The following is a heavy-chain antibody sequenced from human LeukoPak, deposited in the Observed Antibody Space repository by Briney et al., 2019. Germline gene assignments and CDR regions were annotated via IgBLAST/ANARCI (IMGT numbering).Heavy chain of an antibody. CDR2: IKQDGTET. J-gene: IGHJ4*02. Sequence: GGSLRLSCAASGFTFSNYWMSWVRQAPGMGLQWVANIKQDGTETYYVDSVKGRFTVSRDNAKNTVYLQMNRLRAEDTAVYYCATYYGDSWGQGTLVTVSS. V-gene: IGHV3-7*01. CDR3: ATYYGDS. CDR1: GFTFSNYW.